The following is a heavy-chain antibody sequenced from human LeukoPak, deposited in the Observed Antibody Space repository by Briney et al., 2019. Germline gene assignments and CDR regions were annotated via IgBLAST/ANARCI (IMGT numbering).Heavy chain of an antibody. Sequence: AASVTVSCKASGSTFTSYDFNWVRHATGQGLEWMGWMNPNSGNTGYAQKFQGRVTITRNTSISTAYMELSSLRSEDTAVYYCARAHFYCSSTSCPVVYFDYWGQGTLVTVSS. CDR2: MNPNSGNT. D-gene: IGHD2-2*01. CDR3: ARAHFYCSSTSCPVVYFDY. J-gene: IGHJ4*02. V-gene: IGHV1-8*03. CDR1: GSTFTSYD.